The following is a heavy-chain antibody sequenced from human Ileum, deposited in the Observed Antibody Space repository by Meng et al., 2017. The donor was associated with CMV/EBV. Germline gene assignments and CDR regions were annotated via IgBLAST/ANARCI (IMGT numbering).Heavy chain of an antibody. J-gene: IGHJ3*02. D-gene: IGHD7-27*01. V-gene: IGHV4-59*01. CDR3: ARAQLGIGAFDI. Sequence: SETLSLTCTVSGGSISSYYWSWIRQPPGKGLEWSGYIYYSGSTNYNPSLKSRVTISVDTSKNQFSLKLSSVTAADTAVYYCARAQLGIGAFDIWGQGTMVTVSS. CDR2: IYYSGST. CDR1: GGSISSYY.